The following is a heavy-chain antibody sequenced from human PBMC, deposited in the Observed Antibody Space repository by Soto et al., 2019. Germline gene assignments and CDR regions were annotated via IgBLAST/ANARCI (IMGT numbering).Heavy chain of an antibody. D-gene: IGHD6-13*01. CDR3: ARSVAAAGPFDY. V-gene: IGHV4-30-4*01. Sequence: PSETLSLTCTVSGGSISSGDYYWSWIRQPPGKGLEWIGYIYYSGSTYYNSSLKSRVTISVDTSKNQFSLKLSSVTAADTAVYYCARSVAAAGPFDYWGQGTLVTVSS. CDR2: IYYSGST. CDR1: GGSISSGDYY. J-gene: IGHJ4*02.